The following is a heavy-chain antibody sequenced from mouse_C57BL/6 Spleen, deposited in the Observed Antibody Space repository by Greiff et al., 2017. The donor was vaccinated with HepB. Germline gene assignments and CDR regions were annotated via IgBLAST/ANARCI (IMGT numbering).Heavy chain of an antibody. V-gene: IGHV10-1*01. J-gene: IGHJ3*01. D-gene: IGHD2-3*01. Sequence: EVKLMESGGGLVQPKGSLKLSCAASGFSFNTYAMNWVRQAPGKGLEWVARIRSKSNNYATYYADSVKASFTISRDDSESMLYLQMNNLKTEDTAMYYCVGDGYYPWFAYWGQGTLVTVSA. CDR3: VGDGYYPWFAY. CDR2: IRSKSNNYAT. CDR1: GFSFNTYA.